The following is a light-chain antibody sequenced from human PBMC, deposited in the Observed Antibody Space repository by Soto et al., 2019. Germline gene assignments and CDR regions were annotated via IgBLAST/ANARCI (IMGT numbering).Light chain of an antibody. V-gene: IGLV2-14*03. J-gene: IGLJ2*01. CDR3: SSYTSSSTLV. CDR2: DVS. Sequence: QSALTQPASVSGPPGQSITISCTGTSSDVGGYNYVSWYQQHPAKAPKLMIFDVSNRPSRVSSRFSGSKSGNTASLTISGLQAEDEADYYCSSYTSSSTLVFGGGTKLTVL. CDR1: SSDVGGYNY.